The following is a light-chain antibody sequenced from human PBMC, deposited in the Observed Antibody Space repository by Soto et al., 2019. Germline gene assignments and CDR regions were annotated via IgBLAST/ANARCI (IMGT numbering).Light chain of an antibody. J-gene: IGLJ1*01. CDR3: SSYTGSSNV. Sequence: QSVLTQPPSASGSPGQSVAISCTGTSSDVGVYNYVSWYQQHPGKAPKLMIYEVNKRPSGGPDRFSGSKSGNTASLTVSGLQAEDEADCYCSSYTGSSNVFGTGSKVT. CDR2: EVN. CDR1: SSDVGVYNY. V-gene: IGLV2-8*01.